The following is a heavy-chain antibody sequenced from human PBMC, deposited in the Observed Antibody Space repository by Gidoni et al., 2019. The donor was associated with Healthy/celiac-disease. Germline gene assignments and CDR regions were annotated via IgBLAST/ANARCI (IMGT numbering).Heavy chain of an antibody. CDR2: ISAYNGNT. V-gene: IGHV1-18*01. J-gene: IGHJ6*02. D-gene: IGHD5-18*01. CDR1: GYTFTSYG. Sequence: QVQLVQSGAEVKTPGASVKVSCKASGYTFTSYGISWVRQAPGQGLEWMGWISAYNGNTNYAQKLQGRVTMTTDTSTSTAYMELRSLRSDDTAVYYCAREVMAMVTYYYYGMDVWGQGTTVTVSS. CDR3: AREVMAMVTYYYYGMDV.